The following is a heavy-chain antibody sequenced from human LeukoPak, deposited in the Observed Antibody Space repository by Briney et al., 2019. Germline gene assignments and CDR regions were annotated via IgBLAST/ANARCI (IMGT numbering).Heavy chain of an antibody. D-gene: IGHD3-3*01. CDR3: AKAYYDFWSGYDY. J-gene: IGHJ4*02. Sequence: QPGGSLRLSCAASGFTFSSYGMHWVRQAPGKGLEWVAVISYDGSNKYYADSVKGRFTISRDNSKNTLYLQMNSLRAEDTAVYYCAKAYYDFWSGYDYWGQGTLVTVSS. CDR2: ISYDGSNK. V-gene: IGHV3-30*18. CDR1: GFTFSSYG.